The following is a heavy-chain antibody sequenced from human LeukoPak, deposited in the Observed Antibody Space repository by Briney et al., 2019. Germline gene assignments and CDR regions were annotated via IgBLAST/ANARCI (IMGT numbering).Heavy chain of an antibody. CDR1: GGSISSYY. Sequence: SETLSLTCTVSGGSISSYYWSWIRQPPGKGLEWIGYIYYSGSTHYNPSLRSRVTISVDTTKNQFSLKLSSVTAADTAVYYCARGRGYGGFWGQGTLVTVAT. D-gene: IGHD5-18*01. CDR2: IYYSGST. J-gene: IGHJ4*02. CDR3: ARGRGYGGF. V-gene: IGHV4-59*01.